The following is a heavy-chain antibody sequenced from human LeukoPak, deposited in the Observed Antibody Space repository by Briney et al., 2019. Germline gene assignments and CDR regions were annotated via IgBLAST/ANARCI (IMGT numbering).Heavy chain of an antibody. Sequence: KPLETLSLTCTVSGGSIISSSRYYWGWVRPPPGKGVGRIGSIYYSGGTYYNASLKSRVTISVDTSNNQFSLKLRSVTAADTAVYYCARQVSRYFESDHWGQGTLVTVSS. V-gene: IGHV4-39*01. CDR3: ARQVSRYFESDH. CDR2: IYYSGGT. D-gene: IGHD3-9*01. CDR1: GGSIISSSRYY. J-gene: IGHJ4*02.